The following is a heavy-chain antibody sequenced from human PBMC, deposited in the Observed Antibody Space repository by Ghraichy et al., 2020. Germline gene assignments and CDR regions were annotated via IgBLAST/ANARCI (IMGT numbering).Heavy chain of an antibody. CDR2: ISYDGSNK. D-gene: IGHD6-19*01. V-gene: IGHV3-30-3*01. J-gene: IGHJ4*02. CDR3: ARELRAPKYQDYSSGWYRAGFDY. CDR1: GFTFSSYA. Sequence: GGSLRLSCAASGFTFSSYAMHWVRQAPGKGLEWVAVISYDGSNKYYADSVKGRFTISRDNSKNTLYLQMNSLRAEDTAVYYCARELRAPKYQDYSSGWYRAGFDYWGQGTLVTVSS.